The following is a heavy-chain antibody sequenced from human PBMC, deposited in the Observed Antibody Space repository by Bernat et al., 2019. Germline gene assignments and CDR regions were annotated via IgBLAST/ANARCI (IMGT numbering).Heavy chain of an antibody. CDR3: ARSYGDYGVNDY. V-gene: IGHV3-30-3*01. CDR1: GFTFSSYA. J-gene: IGHJ4*02. D-gene: IGHD4-17*01. Sequence: QVQLVESGGGVVQPGRSLRLSCAASGFTFSSYAMHWVRQAPGKGLEWVAVISYDGSNKYYADSVKGRFTISRDNAKNSLYLQMNSLRAEDTAVYYCARSYGDYGVNDYWGQGTLVTVSS. CDR2: ISYDGSNK.